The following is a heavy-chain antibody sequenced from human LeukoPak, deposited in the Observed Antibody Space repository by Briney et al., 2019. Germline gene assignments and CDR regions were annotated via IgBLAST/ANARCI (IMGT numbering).Heavy chain of an antibody. CDR3: ATFRARAFDI. CDR2: ISSSSSTI. J-gene: IGHJ3*02. CDR1: GFTFSSYS. V-gene: IGHV3-48*01. Sequence: GGSLSLSCAASGFTFSSYSMNWVRQAPGKGLEWVSYISSSSSTIYYADSVKGRFTISRDNAKNSLYLQMNSLRAEDTAVYYCATFRARAFDIWGQGTMVTVSS.